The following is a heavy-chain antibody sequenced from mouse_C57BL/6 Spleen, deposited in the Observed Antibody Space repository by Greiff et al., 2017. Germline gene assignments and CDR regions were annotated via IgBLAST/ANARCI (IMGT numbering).Heavy chain of an antibody. CDR1: GYSFTGYY. CDR2: INPSTGGT. D-gene: IGHD2-4*01. J-gene: IGHJ3*01. V-gene: IGHV1-42*01. Sequence: EVQLQQSGPELVKPGASVKISCKASGYSFTGYYMNWVKQSPEKSLEWIGEINPSTGGTTYNQKFKAKATLTVDKSSSTAYMQLKSLTSEDSAVYYCAISDDYDEAYWGQGTLVTVSA. CDR3: AISDDYDEAY.